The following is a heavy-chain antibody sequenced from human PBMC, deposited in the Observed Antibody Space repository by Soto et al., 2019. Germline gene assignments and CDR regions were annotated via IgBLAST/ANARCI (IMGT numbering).Heavy chain of an antibody. Sequence: GGSLRLSCAASGFTFSSYGMHWVRQAPGKGLEWVAVIWYDGSNKYYADSVKGRFTISRDNSKNTLYLQMNSLRAEDTAVYYCARDRAGYCSSTSCLIDYWGQGTLVTVSS. D-gene: IGHD2-2*01. CDR3: ARDRAGYCSSTSCLIDY. V-gene: IGHV3-33*01. CDR2: IWYDGSNK. J-gene: IGHJ4*02. CDR1: GFTFSSYG.